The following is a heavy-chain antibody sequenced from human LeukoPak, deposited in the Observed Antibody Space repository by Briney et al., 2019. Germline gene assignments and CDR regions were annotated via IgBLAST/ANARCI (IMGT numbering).Heavy chain of an antibody. J-gene: IGHJ2*01. Sequence: PSETLSLTCTVSGGSISSSSYYWGWIRQPPGKGLEWIGSIYYSGSTYYNPSLKSRVTISVDTSKNQFSLKLSSVTAADTAVYYCARHPSGDQLPRYWYFDLWGRGTLVTVSS. CDR3: ARHPSGDQLPRYWYFDL. CDR1: GGSISSSSYY. V-gene: IGHV4-39*01. CDR2: IYYSGST. D-gene: IGHD2-2*01.